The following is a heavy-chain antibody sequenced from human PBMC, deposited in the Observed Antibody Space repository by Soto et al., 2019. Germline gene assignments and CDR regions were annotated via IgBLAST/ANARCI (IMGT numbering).Heavy chain of an antibody. J-gene: IGHJ6*02. CDR2: ISGSGGST. CDR3: AKGPHYYGSGSQYGMDV. CDR1: GFTFSSCA. V-gene: IGHV3-23*01. D-gene: IGHD3-10*01. Sequence: EVQLLESGGGLVQPGGSLRLSCAASGFTFSSCAMSWVRQAPGKGLEWVSAISGSGGSTYYADSVKGRFTISRDNSKNTLYLQMNSLRAEDTAVYYCAKGPHYYGSGSQYGMDVWGQGTMVTVSS.